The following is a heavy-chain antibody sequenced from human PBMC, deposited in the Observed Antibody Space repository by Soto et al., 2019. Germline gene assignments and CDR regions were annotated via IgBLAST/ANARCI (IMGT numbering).Heavy chain of an antibody. CDR3: ARGDYYDSSGYRYFDY. CDR2: INHSGST. D-gene: IGHD3-22*01. V-gene: IGHV4-34*01. CDR1: GGSFSGYY. Sequence: QVQLQQWGAGLLKPSETLSLTCAVYGGSFSGYYWSWIRQPPGKGLEWIWEINHSGSTNYNPSLKSRVTISVDTSKNQFSLKLSSVTAADTAVYYCARGDYYDSSGYRYFDYWGQGTLVTVSS. J-gene: IGHJ4*02.